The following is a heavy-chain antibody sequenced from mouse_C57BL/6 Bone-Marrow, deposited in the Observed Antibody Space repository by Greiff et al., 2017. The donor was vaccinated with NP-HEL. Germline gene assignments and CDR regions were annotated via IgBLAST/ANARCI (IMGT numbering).Heavy chain of an antibody. J-gene: IGHJ4*01. CDR3: ARGRLLRSGAMDY. D-gene: IGHD1-1*01. CDR2: IYPSDSET. Sequence: QVHLQQPGAELVRPGSSVKLSCKASGYTFTSYWMDWVKQRPGQGLEWIGNIYPSDSETHYNQKFKDKATLTVDKSSSTAYMQLSSLTSEDSAVYYCARGRLLRSGAMDYWGQGTSVTVSS. V-gene: IGHV1-61*01. CDR1: GYTFTSYW.